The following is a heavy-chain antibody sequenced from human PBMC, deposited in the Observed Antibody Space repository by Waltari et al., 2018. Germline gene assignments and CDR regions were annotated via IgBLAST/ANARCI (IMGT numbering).Heavy chain of an antibody. CDR1: GFTFSSYG. CDR3: AKIPRTIFGVVSNYYMDV. V-gene: IGHV3-30*02. CDR2: IRYDGSNK. Sequence: QVQLVESGGGVVQPGGSLRLSCAASGFTFSSYGMHWVRQAPGQGLEWVAFIRYDGSNKYYADSVKGRFTISRDNSKNTLYLQMNSLRAEDTAVYYCAKIPRTIFGVVSNYYMDVWGKGTTVTVSS. J-gene: IGHJ6*03. D-gene: IGHD3-3*01.